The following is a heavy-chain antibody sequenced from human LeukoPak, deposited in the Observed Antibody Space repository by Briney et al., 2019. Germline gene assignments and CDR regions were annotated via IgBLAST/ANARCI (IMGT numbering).Heavy chain of an antibody. J-gene: IGHJ6*02. Sequence: GGSLRLSCAASGFTFSSYWMHWVRHALGKGLVWVSRINSDGSSTSYADSVKGRFTISRDNAKNTLYLQMNSLRAEDTAVYYCARVGSIDSSGYYLGQYYYYGMDVWGQGTAVTVSS. CDR1: GFTFSSYW. CDR3: ARVGSIDSSGYYLGQYYYYGMDV. CDR2: INSDGSST. V-gene: IGHV3-74*01. D-gene: IGHD3-22*01.